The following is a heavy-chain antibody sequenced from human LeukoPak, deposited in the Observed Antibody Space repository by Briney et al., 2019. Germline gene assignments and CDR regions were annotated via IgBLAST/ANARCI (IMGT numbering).Heavy chain of an antibody. CDR2: INPNSGGT. D-gene: IGHD6-13*01. V-gene: IGHV1-2*02. CDR1: GYTFTGYY. Sequence: ASVKVSCKASGYTFTGYYMHWVRQAPGQGLEWMGWINPNSGGTNYAQKFQGRVTMTRDTSISTAYMELSRLRSDDTAVYYCARVNGYSSSWYAYWGQGTPVTVSS. CDR3: ARVNGYSSSWYAY. J-gene: IGHJ4*02.